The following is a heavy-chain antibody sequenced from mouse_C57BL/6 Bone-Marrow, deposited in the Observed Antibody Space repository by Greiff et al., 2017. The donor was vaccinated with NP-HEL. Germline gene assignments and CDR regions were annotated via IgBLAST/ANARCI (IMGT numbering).Heavy chain of an antibody. CDR2: ISDGGSYT. V-gene: IGHV5-4*01. D-gene: IGHD2-2*01. J-gene: IGHJ2*01. CDR3: ARVWLRPYYFDY. Sequence: EVHLVESGGGLVKPGGSLKLSCAASGFTFSSYAMSWVRQTPEKRLEWVATISDGGSYTYYPDNVKGRFTISRDNAKNNLYLQMSHLKSEDTAMYYCARVWLRPYYFDYWGQGTTLTVSS. CDR1: GFTFSSYA.